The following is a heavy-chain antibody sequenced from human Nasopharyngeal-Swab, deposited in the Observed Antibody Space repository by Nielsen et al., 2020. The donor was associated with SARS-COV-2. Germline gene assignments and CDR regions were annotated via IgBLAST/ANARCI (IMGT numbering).Heavy chain of an antibody. CDR2: INHSGST. J-gene: IGHJ6*02. Sequence: SETLSLTCAVYGGSFSGYYWSWIRQPPGKGLEWIGEINHSGSTNYNPSLKSRVTISVDTSKNQFSLKLSSVTAADTAAYYCARVDPWNYGMDVWGQGTTVTVSS. CDR1: GGSFSGYY. D-gene: IGHD5-12*01. CDR3: ARVDPWNYGMDV. V-gene: IGHV4-34*01.